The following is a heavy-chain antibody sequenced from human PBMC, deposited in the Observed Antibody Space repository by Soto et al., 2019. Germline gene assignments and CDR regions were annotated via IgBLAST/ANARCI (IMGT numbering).Heavy chain of an antibody. J-gene: IGHJ4*02. CDR2: ISYDGSNK. CDR1: GFTFSSYA. D-gene: IGHD2-8*02. Sequence: QVQLVESGGGVVQPGRSLRLSCAASGFTFSSYAMHWVRQAPGKGLEWVAVISYDGSNKYYADSVKGRFTISRDNSKNTLYLQMNSLRDEDTAVYYCARGRVFGVVYAAFDYWGQGTLVTVSS. V-gene: IGHV3-30-3*01. CDR3: ARGRVFGVVYAAFDY.